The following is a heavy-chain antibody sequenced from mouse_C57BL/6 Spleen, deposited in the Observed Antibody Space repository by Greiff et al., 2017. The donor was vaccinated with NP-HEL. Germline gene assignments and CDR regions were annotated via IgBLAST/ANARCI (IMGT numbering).Heavy chain of an antibody. D-gene: IGHD2-1*01. Sequence: EVMLVESGEGLVKPGGSLKLSCAASGFTFSSYAMSWVRQTPEKRLEWVAYISSGGDYIYYADTVKGRFTISRDNARNTLYLQMSSLKSEDTAMYYCTRAHLLWYPAWFAYWGQGTLVTVSA. V-gene: IGHV5-9-1*02. J-gene: IGHJ3*01. CDR3: TRAHLLWYPAWFAY. CDR1: GFTFSSYA. CDR2: ISSGGDYI.